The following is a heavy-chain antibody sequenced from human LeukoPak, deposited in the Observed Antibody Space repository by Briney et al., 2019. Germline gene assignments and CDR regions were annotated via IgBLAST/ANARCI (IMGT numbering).Heavy chain of an antibody. J-gene: IGHJ4*02. CDR3: ARNFYGSDGYYYESVCFDY. D-gene: IGHD3-22*01. Sequence: GGSLRLSCAASGFTFSSYGMHWVRQAPGKGLEWVAVILHDGTNRNYVDSVKGRFTISRDNSKNTLYLQMDSLRAEDTAVYYCARNFYGSDGYYYESVCFDYWGQGTLVTVSS. CDR1: GFTFSSYG. CDR2: ILHDGTNR. V-gene: IGHV3-30*03.